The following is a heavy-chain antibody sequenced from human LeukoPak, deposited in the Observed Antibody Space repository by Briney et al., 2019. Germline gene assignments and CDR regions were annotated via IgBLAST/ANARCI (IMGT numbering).Heavy chain of an antibody. Sequence: GGSLRLSCAASGFTFSTYTIHWVRQAPGKGLEWAAVISYDGSEKNHADSVEGRFTISRDNSKNTLYLQMNSLRAEDTAVYSCARGTYGSGSYYYYFYGMDVWGRGTTVTVSS. V-gene: IGHV3-30*04. J-gene: IGHJ6*02. D-gene: IGHD3-10*01. CDR1: GFTFSTYT. CDR2: ISYDGSEK. CDR3: ARGTYGSGSYYYYFYGMDV.